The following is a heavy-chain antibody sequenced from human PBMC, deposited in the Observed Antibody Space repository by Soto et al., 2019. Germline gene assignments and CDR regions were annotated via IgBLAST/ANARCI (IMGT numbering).Heavy chain of an antibody. Sequence: QVQLVQSGAEEKKPGASVKVSCKASGYTFTSYALHWVRQAPGQRLEWMGWINAGNGNTKYSQKFQGRVTITRDTSASTAYMELSSLRSEDTAVYYCARGTVVTPFDYWGQGTLVTVSS. D-gene: IGHD2-15*01. CDR2: INAGNGNT. CDR3: ARGTVVTPFDY. V-gene: IGHV1-3*05. J-gene: IGHJ4*02. CDR1: GYTFTSYA.